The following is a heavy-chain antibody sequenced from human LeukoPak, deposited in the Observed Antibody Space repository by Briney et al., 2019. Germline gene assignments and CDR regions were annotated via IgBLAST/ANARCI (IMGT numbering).Heavy chain of an antibody. CDR1: GFTFNIYW. D-gene: IGHD2-21*01. Sequence: PGGSLRLSCAASGFTFNIYWMHWVRQAPGKGLVWVSRINNDGSSTSYADSVKGRFTISRDNSKNTLYLEMNSLRAEDTAVYYCARDRCGDICFYGLDVWGQGTTVSVSS. CDR2: INNDGSST. CDR3: ARDRCGDICFYGLDV. V-gene: IGHV3-74*01. J-gene: IGHJ6*02.